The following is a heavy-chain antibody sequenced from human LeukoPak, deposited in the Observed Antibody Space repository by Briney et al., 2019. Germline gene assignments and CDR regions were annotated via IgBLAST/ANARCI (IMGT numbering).Heavy chain of an antibody. CDR1: GFTFISYE. Sequence: GGSLRLSCAASGFTFISYEMNWVRQAPGKGLEWVSYISSSGSTIYYADSVKGRFTISRDNAKNSLYLQMNSLRAEDTAVYYCARDVDIVLMVYTNYFDYWGQGTLVTVSS. D-gene: IGHD2-8*01. J-gene: IGHJ4*02. CDR3: ARDVDIVLMVYTNYFDY. V-gene: IGHV3-48*03. CDR2: ISSSGSTI.